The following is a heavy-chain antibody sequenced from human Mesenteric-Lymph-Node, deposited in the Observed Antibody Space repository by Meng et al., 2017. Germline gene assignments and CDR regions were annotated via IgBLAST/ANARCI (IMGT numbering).Heavy chain of an antibody. V-gene: IGHV3-7*01. CDR1: GFTFSNYW. CDR3: ARDRWGEILYYDSSGYNYGMDV. CDR2: INQGGGTK. D-gene: IGHD3-22*01. J-gene: IGHJ6*02. Sequence: GESLKISCAASGFTFSNYWMTWVRQAPGKGLEWVANINQGGGTKYYVDSVKGRCTVSRDDAKRSLYLQMNSLRAEDTAVYYCARDRWGEILYYDSSGYNYGMDVWGQGTTVTVSS.